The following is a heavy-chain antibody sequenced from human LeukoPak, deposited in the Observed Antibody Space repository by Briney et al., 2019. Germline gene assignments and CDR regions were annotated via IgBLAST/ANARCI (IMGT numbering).Heavy chain of an antibody. Sequence: GGSLRLSCAASGFTFSSYGMHWVRRAPGKGLEWVAVIWYDGSNKYYADSVKGRFTISRDNSKNTLYLQMNSLRAEDTAVYYCAKDTEYDFWSGYYTPAFDYWGQGTLVTVSS. CDR1: GFTFSSYG. D-gene: IGHD3-3*01. J-gene: IGHJ4*02. CDR2: IWYDGSNK. CDR3: AKDTEYDFWSGYYTPAFDY. V-gene: IGHV3-33*06.